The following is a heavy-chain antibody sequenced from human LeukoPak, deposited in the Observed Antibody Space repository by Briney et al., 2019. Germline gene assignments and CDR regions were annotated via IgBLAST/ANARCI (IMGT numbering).Heavy chain of an antibody. D-gene: IGHD4-17*01. Sequence: GRSLRLSCAASGFTFSSYGMHWVRQAPGKGLEWVAVISYDGSNKYYVDSVKGRFTISRDNSKNTLYLQMNSLRAEDTAVYYCARDSADYGDYDYWGQGTLVTVSS. J-gene: IGHJ4*02. CDR1: GFTFSSYG. CDR3: ARDSADYGDYDY. V-gene: IGHV3-30*03. CDR2: ISYDGSNK.